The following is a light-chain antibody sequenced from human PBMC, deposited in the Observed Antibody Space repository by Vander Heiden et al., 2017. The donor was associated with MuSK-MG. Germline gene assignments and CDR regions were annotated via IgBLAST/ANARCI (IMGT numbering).Light chain of an antibody. CDR2: WVS. J-gene: IGKJ3*01. Sequence: IVISLSTDSLSVSLGGGATVNGKARQSIVCSDNSKDFLAWYHQKPGQPPNLLMSWVSTRVSGVPDRCSGSGSGTEFTLTIRSLQAEYVAVYYFQQYLSAPLTFGPGTRVDIK. CDR3: QQYLSAPLT. V-gene: IGKV4-1*01. CDR1: QSIVCSDNSKDF.